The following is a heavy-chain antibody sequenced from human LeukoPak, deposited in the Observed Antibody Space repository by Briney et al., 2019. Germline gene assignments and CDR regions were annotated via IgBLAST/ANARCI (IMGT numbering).Heavy chain of an antibody. J-gene: IGHJ4*02. D-gene: IGHD5-18*01. CDR2: ISYDGSNK. CDR1: GFTFSSYG. V-gene: IGHV3-30*03. Sequence: PGGSLRLSCAASGFTFSSYGMHWVRQAPGQGLEWVAVISYDGSNKYYADSVKGRFTISRDNSKNTLYLQMNSLRAEDTAVYYCATTWIQLSSDYWGQGTLVTVSS. CDR3: ATTWIQLSSDY.